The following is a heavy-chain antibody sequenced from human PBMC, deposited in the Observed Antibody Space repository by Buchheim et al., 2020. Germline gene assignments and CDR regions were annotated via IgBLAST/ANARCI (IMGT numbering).Heavy chain of an antibody. D-gene: IGHD2-2*01. CDR1: GFTFGTHS. CDR3: ARTLDCSSTSCFEGFDY. Sequence: EVQLVESGGGLVQPGGSLRLSCAASGFTFGTHSMNWVRQAPGKGLEWVSYITGGRSTIYYADSVKGRFTISRDHAKDSLYLQMNSLRDEDTAVYYCARTLDCSSTSCFEGFDYWGQGTL. J-gene: IGHJ4*02. V-gene: IGHV3-48*02. CDR2: ITGGRSTI.